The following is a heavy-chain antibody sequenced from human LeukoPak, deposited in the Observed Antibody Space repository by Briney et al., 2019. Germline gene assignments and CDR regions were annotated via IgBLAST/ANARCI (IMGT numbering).Heavy chain of an antibody. V-gene: IGHV3-21*01. CDR3: ARAAYYDSRTSYYFDR. Sequence: GGYLRLSGAGSGFTFSSYGVNWHRQAQGKGLEWVSSINSSSYYIYYADSVKVRFTISADNAKNSLYLQMNNLRAEDTAVYYCARAAYYDSRTSYYFDRWGQGTLVTVS. CDR1: GFTFSSYG. CDR2: INSSSYYI. J-gene: IGHJ4*02. D-gene: IGHD3-10*01.